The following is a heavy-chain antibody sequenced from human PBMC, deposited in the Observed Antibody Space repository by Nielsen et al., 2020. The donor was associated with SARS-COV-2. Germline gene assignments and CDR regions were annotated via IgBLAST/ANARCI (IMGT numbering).Heavy chain of an antibody. D-gene: IGHD6-19*01. J-gene: IGHJ4*02. CDR1: GFTFDDYA. CDR2: ISWNSGSI. V-gene: IGHV3-9*01. CDR3: AKDGHSSGWYGAPDY. Sequence: SLSLSCAASGFTFDDYAMHWVRQAPGKGLEWVSGISWNSGSIGYADSVKGRFTISRDNAKNSLYLQMNSLRAEDTALYYCAKDGHSSGWYGAPDYWGQGTLVTVSS.